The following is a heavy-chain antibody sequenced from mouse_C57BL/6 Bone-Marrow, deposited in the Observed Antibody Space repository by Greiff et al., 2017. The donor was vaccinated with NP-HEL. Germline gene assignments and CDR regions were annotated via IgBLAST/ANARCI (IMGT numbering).Heavy chain of an antibody. CDR2: ISYSGST. J-gene: IGHJ4*01. CDR1: GYSITSDY. Sequence: EVKLVESGPGLAKPSQTLSLTCSVTGYSITSDYWNWIRKFPGNKLEYMGYISYSGSTYYNPSLKSRISITRDTSKNQYYLQLNSVTTEDTATYYCARYYSNYGYAMDYWGQGTSVTVSS. V-gene: IGHV3-8*01. D-gene: IGHD2-5*01. CDR3: ARYYSNYGYAMDY.